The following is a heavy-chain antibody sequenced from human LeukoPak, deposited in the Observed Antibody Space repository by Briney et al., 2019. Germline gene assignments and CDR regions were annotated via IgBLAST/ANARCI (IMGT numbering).Heavy chain of an antibody. CDR1: GYAFGDSY. V-gene: IGHV1-2*02. Sequence: ASVKVSCKASGYAFGDSYLHWVRQAPGQGLEWMGWIIPNSGGTNYAQNFQGRVTMTRDTSISTAYMELSRLRSDDTAVYYCARHIAARTSDYYYYYMDVWGKGTTVTVSS. CDR3: ARHIAARTSDYYYYYMDV. CDR2: IIPNSGGT. D-gene: IGHD6-6*01. J-gene: IGHJ6*03.